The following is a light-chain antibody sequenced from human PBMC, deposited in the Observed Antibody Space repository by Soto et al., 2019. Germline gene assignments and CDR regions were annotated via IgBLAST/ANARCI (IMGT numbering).Light chain of an antibody. CDR2: KAS. CDR1: QTISSW. V-gene: IGKV1-5*03. J-gene: IGKJ1*01. CDR3: QQYNSYRWT. Sequence: DIQMTQSPSTLSGSVGDRVTITCRASQTISSWLAWYQQKPGKAPKLLIYKASSLESGVPSRFSGSGSGTEFTLTISSLQPDDFATYYCQQYNSYRWTFGLGTKVE.